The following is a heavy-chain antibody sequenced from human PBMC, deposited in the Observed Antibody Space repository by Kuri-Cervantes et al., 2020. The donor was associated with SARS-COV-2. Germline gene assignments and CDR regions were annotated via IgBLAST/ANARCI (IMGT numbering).Heavy chain of an antibody. V-gene: IGHV4-59*12. D-gene: IGHD3-10*01. CDR2: IYYSGST. CDR3: ARGRVLLWFGELFHDYYYGMDV. Sequence: GSLRLSCTVPGGSISSYYWSWIRQPPGKGLEWIGYIYYSGSTNYNPSLKSRVTISVDTSKNQFSLKLSSVTAADTAVYYCARGRVLLWFGELFHDYYYGMDVWGQGTTVTVSS. J-gene: IGHJ6*02. CDR1: GGSISSYY.